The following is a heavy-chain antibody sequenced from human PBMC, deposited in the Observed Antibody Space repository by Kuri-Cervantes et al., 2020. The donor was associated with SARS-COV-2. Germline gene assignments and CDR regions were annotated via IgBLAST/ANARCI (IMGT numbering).Heavy chain of an antibody. Sequence: GGSLRLSCAASGFTFSSYAMSWVRQATGKGLEWVSAIGTAGDTYYPGSVKGRFTISRENAKNSLYLQMNSLRAEDTAVYYCARESYYYGMDVWGQGTTVTVSS. J-gene: IGHJ6*02. CDR1: GFTFSSYA. V-gene: IGHV3-13*01. CDR3: ARESYYYGMDV. CDR2: IGTAGDT.